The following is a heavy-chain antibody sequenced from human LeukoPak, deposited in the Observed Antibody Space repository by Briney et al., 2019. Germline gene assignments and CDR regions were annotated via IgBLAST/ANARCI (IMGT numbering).Heavy chain of an antibody. CDR2: INQDGSET. CDR3: ANEGAYTSSSPTGY. D-gene: IGHD6-6*01. Sequence: GGSLRLSCGASGFTFRSYWMSWVRQAPGKGLEWVANINQDGSETYYVDSVKGRFTISRDNAKNSLYLQMNSLRADDTAVYYCANEGAYTSSSPTGYWGQGTLVTVSS. V-gene: IGHV3-7*01. J-gene: IGHJ4*02. CDR1: GFTFRSYW.